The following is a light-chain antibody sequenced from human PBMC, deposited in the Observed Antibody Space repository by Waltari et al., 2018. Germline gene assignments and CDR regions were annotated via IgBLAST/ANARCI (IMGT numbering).Light chain of an antibody. J-gene: IGLJ2*01. CDR1: SSDIGGYNY. V-gene: IGLV2-14*03. CDR3: SSYIDSSTLEL. CDR2: DVS. Sequence: QSALTQPASVSGSPGQSITISCTGTSSDIGGYNYVSWYQQVPGKAPKLIIFDVSNRPSGVSGRFSGSKSGNTASLTISGLQAEDEANYYCSSYIDSSTLELFGGGTSLTVL.